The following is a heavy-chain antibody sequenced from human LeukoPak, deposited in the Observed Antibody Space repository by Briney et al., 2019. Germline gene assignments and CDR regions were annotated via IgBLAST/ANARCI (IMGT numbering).Heavy chain of an antibody. CDR3: ARAVRIVVVVAAKEYNWFDP. J-gene: IGHJ5*02. Sequence: SETLSLTCTVSGVSISSSSYYWGWIRQPPGKGLEWIGSIYYSGSTYYNPSLKSRVTISVDTSKNQFSLKLSSVTAADTAVYYCARAVRIVVVVAAKEYNWFDPWGQGTLVTVSS. CDR2: IYYSGST. V-gene: IGHV4-39*07. D-gene: IGHD2-15*01. CDR1: GVSISSSSYY.